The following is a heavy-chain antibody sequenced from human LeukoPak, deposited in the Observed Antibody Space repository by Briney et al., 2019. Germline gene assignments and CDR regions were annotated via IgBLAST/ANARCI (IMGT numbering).Heavy chain of an antibody. Sequence: ASVKVSCKASGGTFSSYAISWVRQSPGQGLEWMGRIIPILGIANYAQKFQGRVTITADKSTSTAYMELSSLRSEDTAVYYCARRVGATEGAFDYWGQGTLVTVSS. CDR2: IIPILGIA. J-gene: IGHJ4*02. D-gene: IGHD1-26*01. CDR1: GGTFSSYA. CDR3: ARRVGATEGAFDY. V-gene: IGHV1-69*04.